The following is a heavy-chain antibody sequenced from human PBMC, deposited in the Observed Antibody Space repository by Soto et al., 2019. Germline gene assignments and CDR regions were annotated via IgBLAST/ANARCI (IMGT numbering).Heavy chain of an antibody. CDR2: IYYSGST. V-gene: IGHV4-59*08. CDR3: ARRYSSAFDI. D-gene: IGHD6-13*01. Sequence: PSETLSLTCTVSGGSISSYYWSWIRQPPGKGLDWIGYIYYSGSTNYNPSLKSRVTISVDTSKNQFPLKLSSVTAADTAVYYCARRYSSAFDIWGQGTMVTVS. CDR1: GGSISSYY. J-gene: IGHJ3*02.